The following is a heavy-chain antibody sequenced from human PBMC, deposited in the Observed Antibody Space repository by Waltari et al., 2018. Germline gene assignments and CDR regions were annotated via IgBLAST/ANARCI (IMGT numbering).Heavy chain of an antibody. V-gene: IGHV3-30*01. CDR1: GFTFRSYG. CDR2: ISYDGSNK. D-gene: IGHD3-10*01. CDR3: ARGGGSDYGSGSYT. J-gene: IGHJ4*02. Sequence: QVQLVESGGGVVQPGTSLRLSCAASGFTFRSYGMHWVRQAPGKGLEWLTVISYDGSNKYYADSVKGRFTISRDNSNNTLYLQMNSLRVDDTAIYYCARGGGSDYGSGSYTWGQGTLVTVSS.